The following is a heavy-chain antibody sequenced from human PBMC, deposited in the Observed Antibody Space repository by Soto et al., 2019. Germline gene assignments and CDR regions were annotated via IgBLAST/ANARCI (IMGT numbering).Heavy chain of an antibody. V-gene: IGHV3-33*01. CDR3: ARGRAAGGDSYYGMDV. D-gene: IGHD6-13*01. J-gene: IGHJ6*02. CDR1: GFTFSSYG. CDR2: IWYDGSNK. Sequence: QVQLVESGGGVVQPGRSLRLSCAASGFTFSSYGMHWVRQAPGKGLEWVAVIWYDGSNKYYADSVKGRFTISRDNSKNTLYLQMNSLRAEDTAVYYCARGRAAGGDSYYGMDVWGQGSTVTVSS.